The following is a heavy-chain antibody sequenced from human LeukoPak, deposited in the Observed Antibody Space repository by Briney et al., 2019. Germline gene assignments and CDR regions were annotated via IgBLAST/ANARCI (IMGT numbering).Heavy chain of an antibody. J-gene: IGHJ6*02. V-gene: IGHV3-33*06. CDR3: ANSVVPAARFVYYYYYGMDV. CDR1: GFSLSAYG. D-gene: IGHD2-2*01. Sequence: GGSLRLSCAASGFSLSAYGVHWVRQAPGKGLEWVAVIWYDGTSKDYADSVKGRFTISRDNSKNTLYLQMNSLRAEDTAVYYCANSVVPAARFVYYYYYGMDVWGQGTTVTVSS. CDR2: IWYDGTSK.